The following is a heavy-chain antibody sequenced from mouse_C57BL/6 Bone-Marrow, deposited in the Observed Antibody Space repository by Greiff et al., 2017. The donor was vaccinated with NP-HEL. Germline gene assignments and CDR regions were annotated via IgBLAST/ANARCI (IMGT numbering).Heavy chain of an antibody. CDR1: GYTFTSYG. CDR2: IYPRSGNT. D-gene: IGHD2-1*01. V-gene: IGHV1-81*01. CDR3: ARSAYGNYGY. J-gene: IGHJ2*01. Sequence: QVQLQQSGAELVRPGTSVKLSCKASGYTFTSYGISWVKQRTGQGLEWIGEIYPRSGNTYYNEKFKGKATLTADKSSSTAYMELRSLTSEDSAVYFCARSAYGNYGYWGQGTTLTVSS.